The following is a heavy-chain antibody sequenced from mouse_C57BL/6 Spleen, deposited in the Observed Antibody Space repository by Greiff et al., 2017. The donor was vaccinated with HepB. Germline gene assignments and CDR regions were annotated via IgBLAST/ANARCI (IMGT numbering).Heavy chain of an antibody. J-gene: IGHJ4*01. CDR2: INPYNGGT. CDR3: ARTGGNYGYAMDY. V-gene: IGHV1-19*01. Sequence: EVQLQQSGPVLVKPGASVKMSCKASGYTFTDYYMNWVKQSHGKSLEWIGVINPYNGGTSYNQKFKGKATLTVDKSSSTAYMELNSLTSEDSAVYYCARTGGNYGYAMDYWGQGTSVTVSS. D-gene: IGHD2-1*01. CDR1: GYTFTDYY.